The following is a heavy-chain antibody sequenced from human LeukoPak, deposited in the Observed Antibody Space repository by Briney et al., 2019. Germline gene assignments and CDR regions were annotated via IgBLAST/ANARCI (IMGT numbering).Heavy chain of an antibody. J-gene: IGHJ4*02. D-gene: IGHD6-13*01. V-gene: IGHV3-53*01. Sequence: GGSLRLSCAASGFTVSSNYMSWVRQAPGKGLEWVSVIYSGGSTYYADSVKGRFTISRDNSKNTLYLQMNSLRAEDTAVYYCARGGDSSSPSFGYWGQGTLVTVSS. CDR2: IYSGGST. CDR1: GFTVSSNY. CDR3: ARGGDSSSPSFGY.